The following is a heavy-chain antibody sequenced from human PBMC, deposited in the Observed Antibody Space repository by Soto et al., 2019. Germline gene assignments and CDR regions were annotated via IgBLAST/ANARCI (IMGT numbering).Heavy chain of an antibody. CDR3: IRDPYGST. V-gene: IGHV3-15*01. Sequence: PGGSLRLSCAASGFTFSGSAMTWVRQAPGRGLEWVARIKTTSDGGTIHYAAPVKGRFTISRDDSKDTLFLQMNSLKIEDTALYYCIRDPYGSTWGQGTLVTVSS. J-gene: IGHJ5*02. D-gene: IGHD3-10*01. CDR1: GFTFSGSA. CDR2: IKTTSDGGTI.